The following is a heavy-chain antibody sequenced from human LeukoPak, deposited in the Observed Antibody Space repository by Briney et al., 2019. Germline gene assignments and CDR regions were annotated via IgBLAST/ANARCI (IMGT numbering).Heavy chain of an antibody. D-gene: IGHD1-26*01. J-gene: IGHJ4*02. CDR1: GFTFSSYE. Sequence: PGGSLRLSCAASGFTFSSYEMNWVRQAPGKGLEWVSYISSSGSTIYYADSVKGRFTISRDNAKNSLYLQMNSLRAEDMAVYYCARDLIVGTTIRYYFDYWGQGTLVTVSS. CDR3: ARDLIVGTTIRYYFDY. V-gene: IGHV3-48*03. CDR2: ISSSGSTI.